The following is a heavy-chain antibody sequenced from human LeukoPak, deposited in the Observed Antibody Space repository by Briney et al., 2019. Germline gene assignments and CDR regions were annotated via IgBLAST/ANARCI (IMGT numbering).Heavy chain of an antibody. CDR1: GFTFSSYS. CDR2: ISSSSSYI. CDR3: ARDNRIAAAPTDYYYYGMDV. V-gene: IGHV3-21*01. Sequence: GGSLRLSCAASGFTFSSYSMNWVRQAPGKGLEWVSSISSSSSYIYYADSVKGRFTISRDNAKNSLYLQMNSLRAEDTAVYYCARDNRIAAAPTDYYYYGMDVWGQGTTVTVSS. D-gene: IGHD6-13*01. J-gene: IGHJ6*02.